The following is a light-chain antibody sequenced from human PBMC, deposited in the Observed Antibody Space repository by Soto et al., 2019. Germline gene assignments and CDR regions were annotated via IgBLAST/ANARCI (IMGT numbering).Light chain of an antibody. Sequence: EIVLTQSPATLSLSPGYRATLSRRDIQSVRSDYFAWYQQKPGQAPRVIIFGVSTRATAIPDRFSGSGSGTDFTLAISRLETEDFALYYCQQYGNSPLTFGGGTKVDIK. CDR1: QSVRSDY. CDR3: QQYGNSPLT. J-gene: IGKJ4*01. CDR2: GVS. V-gene: IGKV3-20*01.